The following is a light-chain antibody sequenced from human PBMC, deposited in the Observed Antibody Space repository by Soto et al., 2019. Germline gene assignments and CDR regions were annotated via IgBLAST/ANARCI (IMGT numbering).Light chain of an antibody. V-gene: IGKV3-11*01. J-gene: IGKJ2*01. CDR1: QSVSSY. CDR3: QQRSNWMYT. Sequence: EIVLTQSPATLSLSPGERATLSCRASQSVSSYLAWYQQKPGQAPRLLIYDASNRATGIPARFSGSGSGTDLTPTISSLEPEDFAVYYCQQRSNWMYTFGQGTKLEIK. CDR2: DAS.